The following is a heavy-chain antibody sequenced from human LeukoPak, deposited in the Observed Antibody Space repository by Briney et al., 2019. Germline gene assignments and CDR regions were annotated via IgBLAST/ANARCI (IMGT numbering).Heavy chain of an antibody. Sequence: SETLSLTCAVYGGSFSGYYWSWIRQPPGKGLEWIGEINHSGSTNYNPSLKSRVTISVDTSKNQFSLKLSSVTAADTAVYYCARGGDIPNYWGQGTLVTVSS. V-gene: IGHV4-34*01. D-gene: IGHD3-9*01. J-gene: IGHJ4*02. CDR2: INHSGST. CDR1: GGSFSGYY. CDR3: ARGGDIPNY.